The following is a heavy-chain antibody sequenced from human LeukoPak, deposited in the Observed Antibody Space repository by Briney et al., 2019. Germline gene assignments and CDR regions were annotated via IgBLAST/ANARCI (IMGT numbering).Heavy chain of an antibody. CDR3: AKDRYYDSSGYRVLDY. Sequence: GGSLRLSCAASGLTFSSYGMHWVRQAPGKGLEWVAVISYDGSNKYYADSVKGRFTISRDNSKNTLYLQMNSLRAEDTAVYYCAKDRYYDSSGYRVLDYWGQGTLVTVSS. J-gene: IGHJ4*02. CDR2: ISYDGSNK. CDR1: GLTFSSYG. D-gene: IGHD3-22*01. V-gene: IGHV3-30*18.